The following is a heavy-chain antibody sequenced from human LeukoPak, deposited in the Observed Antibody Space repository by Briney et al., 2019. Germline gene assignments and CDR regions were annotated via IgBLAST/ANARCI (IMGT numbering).Heavy chain of an antibody. CDR1: GFTFSNYA. J-gene: IGHJ3*02. V-gene: IGHV3-23*01. D-gene: IGHD2-21*01. CDR2: INSSGGDT. CDR3: GRLTYSGHNVFDI. Sequence: GGSLRLSCAASGFTFSNYAMSWVRQAPGKGLEWVSDINSSGGDTYYADSVKGRFTISRDNSKNTLYLQMNSLRAEDTAVFYCGRLTYSGHNVFDIWGRGTMVTVSS.